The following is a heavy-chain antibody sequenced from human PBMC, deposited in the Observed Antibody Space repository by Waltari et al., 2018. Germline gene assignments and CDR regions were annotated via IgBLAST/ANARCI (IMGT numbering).Heavy chain of an antibody. Sequence: QVQLVQSGAEVKKPGASVRVSCKASGYTFIKHDINWVRQAPGQGLEWMGWMNPDRCSTGYSQKFQGRVTMTRNTSVSTAYLELSSLKSEDTAVYFCARVKGNSGCDPFQHWGQGTPVTVSS. V-gene: IGHV1-8*01. D-gene: IGHD5-12*01. CDR2: MNPDRCST. CDR1: GYTFIKHD. J-gene: IGHJ4*02. CDR3: ARVKGNSGCDPFQH.